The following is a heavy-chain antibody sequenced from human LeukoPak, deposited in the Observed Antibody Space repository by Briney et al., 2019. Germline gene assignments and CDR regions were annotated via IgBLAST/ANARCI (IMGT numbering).Heavy chain of an antibody. CDR3: ARALYGSASNNYYMDV. Sequence: PSETLSLTCTVSGGSISSGSYYWSWIRQPAGKGLEWIGRIYTSGSTNYNPSLKSRVSISVDTSKNQFALNLSSVTAADTAVYYCARALYGSASNNYYMDVWGKGTTVTVPS. CDR2: IYTSGST. D-gene: IGHD3-10*01. J-gene: IGHJ6*03. CDR1: GGSISSGSYY. V-gene: IGHV4-61*02.